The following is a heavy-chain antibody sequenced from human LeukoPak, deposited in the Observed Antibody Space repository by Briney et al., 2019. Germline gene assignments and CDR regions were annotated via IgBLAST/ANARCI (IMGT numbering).Heavy chain of an antibody. Sequence: SETLSLTCTVSGGSISSYYWSWIRQPPEKGLEFIGYIYYSGNTNYNPSLKSRVTISVDTSKNQFTLKLSSVTAADTAVYYCARIDTSGYNGYSFDYWGQGTLVTVSS. D-gene: IGHD3-22*01. V-gene: IGHV4-59*12. CDR2: IYYSGNT. CDR3: ARIDTSGYNGYSFDY. CDR1: GGSISSYY. J-gene: IGHJ4*02.